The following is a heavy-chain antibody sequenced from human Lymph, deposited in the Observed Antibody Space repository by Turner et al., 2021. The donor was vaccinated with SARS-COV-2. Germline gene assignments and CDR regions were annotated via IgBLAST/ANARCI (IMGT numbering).Heavy chain of an antibody. CDR2: ISGSGGST. Sequence: EVQLLGSGGGWVLPGGPLSLSCAASGFTFSGYAMTWVRQVPGKGLEWVAAISGSGGSTYYADFVKGRFTISRDNSKNTLYLQMNSMRAEDTAVYYCAKDPNWYVLSAVDYWGQGTLVTVSS. CDR3: AKDPNWYVLSAVDY. V-gene: IGHV3-23*01. D-gene: IGHD1-1*01. CDR1: GFTFSGYA. J-gene: IGHJ4*02.